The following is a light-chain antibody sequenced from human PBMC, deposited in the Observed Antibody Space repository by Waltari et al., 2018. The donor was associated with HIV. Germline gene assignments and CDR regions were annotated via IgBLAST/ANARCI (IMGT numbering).Light chain of an antibody. V-gene: IGKV1-33*01. CDR2: GAS. CDR1: HDISRS. Sequence: DTQMTQSPSSLSASVGDRVTITCQASHDISRSLSWFQQKTGKAPKLLIYGASDLETGVPSRFSGSGSGTNFTFTITSLQPADIATYYCQQYDNVPVTFGPGTKVEIK. J-gene: IGKJ3*01. CDR3: QQYDNVPVT.